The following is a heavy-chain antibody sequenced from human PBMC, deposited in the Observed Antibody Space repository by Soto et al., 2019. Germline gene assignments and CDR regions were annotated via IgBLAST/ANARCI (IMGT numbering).Heavy chain of an antibody. CDR3: ASHSYYYGSGSYQNYYMDV. J-gene: IGHJ6*03. V-gene: IGHV4-59*08. Sequence: SETLSLTCTVSGGSISSYYWSWIRQPPGKGLEWIGYIYYSGSTNYNPSLKSRVTISVDTSKNQFSLKLSSVTAADTAVYYCASHSYYYGSGSYQNYYMDVWGKGTTVTVSS. D-gene: IGHD3-10*01. CDR2: IYYSGST. CDR1: GGSISSYY.